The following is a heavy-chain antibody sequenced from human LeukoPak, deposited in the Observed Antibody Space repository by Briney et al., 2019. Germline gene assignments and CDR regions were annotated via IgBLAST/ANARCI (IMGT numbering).Heavy chain of an antibody. Sequence: ASVKVSCKASGYTFTNYYIHWVGQAPGQGLEWMGTINPSVGTTRSAKGRASLTRDTSTSTVYMALSTLRSEDTAVYYCARSVFPYYSGSGSPYNVDVRQNSYFDFWGQGTLVTVSS. V-gene: IGHV1-46*01. CDR2: INPSVGTT. CDR1: GYTFTNYY. D-gene: IGHD3-10*01. CDR3: ARSVFPYYSGSGSPYNVDVRQNSYFDF. J-gene: IGHJ4*02.